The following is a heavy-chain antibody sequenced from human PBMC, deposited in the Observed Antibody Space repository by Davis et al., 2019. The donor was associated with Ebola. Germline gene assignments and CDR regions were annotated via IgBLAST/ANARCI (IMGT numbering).Heavy chain of an antibody. CDR1: GFTFSSYA. CDR2: ISYDGSNK. CDR3: ARVIVGNWNYVSGAFDI. V-gene: IGHV3-30-3*01. J-gene: IGHJ3*02. Sequence: PGGSLRLSCAASGFTFSSYAMHWVRQAPGKGLEWVAVISYDGSNKYYADSVKGRFTISRDNSKNTLYLQMNSLRAEDTAVYYCARVIVGNWNYVSGAFDIWGQGTMVTVSS. D-gene: IGHD1-7*01.